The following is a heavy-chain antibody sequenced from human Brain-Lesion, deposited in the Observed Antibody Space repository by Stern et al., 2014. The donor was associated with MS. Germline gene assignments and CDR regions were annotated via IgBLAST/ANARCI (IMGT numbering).Heavy chain of an antibody. CDR2: IFNSGST. D-gene: IGHD2-2*01. Sequence: QLQLQESGPGLVKPSQTLSLSCTVSGGSISSGGYYWSWIRQPAGKGLEWIGRIFNSGSTSYNPSLNSRVPLSINTSKTQFSLRLNSMTAADTAVYYCARGRVVPGFQYYATDVWGQGTTVIVSS. J-gene: IGHJ6*02. V-gene: IGHV4-61*02. CDR3: ARGRVVPGFQYYATDV. CDR1: GGSISSGGYY.